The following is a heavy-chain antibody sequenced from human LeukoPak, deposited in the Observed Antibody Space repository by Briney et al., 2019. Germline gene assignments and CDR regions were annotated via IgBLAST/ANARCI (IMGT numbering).Heavy chain of an antibody. CDR2: IIPIFGTA. V-gene: IGHV1-69*05. D-gene: IGHD3-22*01. CDR3: ARDGSRDSSGSFDY. CDR1: GGTFSSYA. J-gene: IGHJ4*02. Sequence: ASVKVSCKASGGTFSSYAISRVRQAPGQGLEWMGGIIPIFGTANYAQKFQGRVTITTDESTSTAYMELSSLRSEDTAVYYCARDGSRDSSGSFDYWGQGTLVTVSS.